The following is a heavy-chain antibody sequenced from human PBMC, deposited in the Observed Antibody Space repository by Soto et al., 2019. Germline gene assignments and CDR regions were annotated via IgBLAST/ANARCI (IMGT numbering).Heavy chain of an antibody. CDR1: GGTFSSYA. Sequence: GASVKVSCKASGGTFSSYAISWVRQAPGQGLEWMGGIIPIFGTANYAQKFQGRVTITADESTSTAYMELSSLRSEDTAVYYCARDTSSMANYYYYGMDVWGQGTTVTVSS. D-gene: IGHD3-10*01. V-gene: IGHV1-69*13. J-gene: IGHJ6*02. CDR2: IIPIFGTA. CDR3: ARDTSSMANYYYYGMDV.